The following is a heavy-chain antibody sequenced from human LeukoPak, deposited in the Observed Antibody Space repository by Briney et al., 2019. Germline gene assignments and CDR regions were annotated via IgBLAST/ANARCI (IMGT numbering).Heavy chain of an antibody. CDR3: ARDRAKGYCSGGSCVSENYYYGMDV. CDR1: GFTFSSYE. D-gene: IGHD2-15*01. J-gene: IGHJ6*04. Sequence: PGGSLRLSCAASGFTFSSYEMNWVRQAPGKGLEWVSYISSSCSTIYYADSVKGRFTISRDNAKNSLYLQMNSLRAEDTAVYYCARDRAKGYCSGGSCVSENYYYGMDVWGKGTTVTVSS. CDR2: ISSSCSTI. V-gene: IGHV3-48*03.